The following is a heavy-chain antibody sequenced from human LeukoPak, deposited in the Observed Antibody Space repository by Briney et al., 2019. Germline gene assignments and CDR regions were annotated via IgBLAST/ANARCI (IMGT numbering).Heavy chain of an antibody. CDR1: GFTFSRYW. Sequence: GGSLRLSCAASGFTFSRYWMTWVRHAPGEGREWVANIKQDGREKFYVDSVKGRFTISRENAKNSLYLQMNSLRAEDTAVYYCAREKEGYCSRTSCYLDYYYFYMDVWGKGTTVTIPS. CDR3: AREKEGYCSRTSCYLDYYYFYMDV. D-gene: IGHD2-2*01. J-gene: IGHJ6*03. V-gene: IGHV3-7*01. CDR2: IKQDGREK.